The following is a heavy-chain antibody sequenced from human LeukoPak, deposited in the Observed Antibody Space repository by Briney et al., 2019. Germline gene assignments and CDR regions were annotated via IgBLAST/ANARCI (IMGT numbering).Heavy chain of an antibody. Sequence: GGSLRLSCAASGFTFSSHGMYWVRQAPGKGLECVSGISGSGTSIYYADSVKGRFTISGDNSKNTLYLQMNSLTAEDTAVYYCARDYRWGQGTLVTVSS. CDR1: GFTFSSHG. CDR2: ISGSGTSI. J-gene: IGHJ4*02. CDR3: ARDYR. D-gene: IGHD1-14*01. V-gene: IGHV3-23*01.